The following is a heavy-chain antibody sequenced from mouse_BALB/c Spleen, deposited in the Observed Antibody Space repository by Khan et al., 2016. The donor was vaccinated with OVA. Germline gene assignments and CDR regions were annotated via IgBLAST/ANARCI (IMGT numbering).Heavy chain of an antibody. CDR3: ATSYYYGYYFDY. CDR1: GFTFSSYG. J-gene: IGHJ2*01. Sequence: EVMLVESGGGLVQPGGSRKLFCAASGFTFSSYGMHWVRQAPEKGLEWVAYISGDSSTIYYADTVKGRFTISRDNPKNTLFLQMTSLMSEDTAMYYCATSYYYGYYFDYWGPGTTLTVSS. D-gene: IGHD1-1*01. V-gene: IGHV5-17*02. CDR2: ISGDSSTI.